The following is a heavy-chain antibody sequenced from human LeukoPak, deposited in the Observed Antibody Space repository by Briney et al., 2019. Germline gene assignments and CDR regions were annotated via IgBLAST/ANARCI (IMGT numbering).Heavy chain of an antibody. CDR1: GFTFSSYW. Sequence: GGSLRLSCAASGFTFSSYWMSWVRQAPGKGLEWVANIKQDGSEKYYVDSVKGRFTISRDNAKNSLYLQMNSLRAEDTAVYYCARGGYRRYFDWLLSYYFDYWGQGTLVTVSS. CDR2: IKQDGSEK. D-gene: IGHD3-9*01. J-gene: IGHJ4*02. V-gene: IGHV3-7*01. CDR3: ARGGYRRYFDWLLSYYFDY.